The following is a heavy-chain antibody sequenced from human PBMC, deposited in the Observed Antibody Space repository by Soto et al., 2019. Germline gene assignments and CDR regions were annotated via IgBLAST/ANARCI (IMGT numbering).Heavy chain of an antibody. V-gene: IGHV3-15*07. J-gene: IGHJ6*02. Sequence: GGSLRLSCAASGFTFSNAWMNWVRQAPGKGLEWVGRIKSKTDGGTTDYAAPVKGRLTISRDDSKNTLYLQMNSLKTEDTAVYYCTTLAAAGPSSYYYYGMDVWGQGTTVTVSS. CDR2: IKSKTDGGTT. D-gene: IGHD6-13*01. CDR1: GFTFSNAW. CDR3: TTLAAAGPSSYYYYGMDV.